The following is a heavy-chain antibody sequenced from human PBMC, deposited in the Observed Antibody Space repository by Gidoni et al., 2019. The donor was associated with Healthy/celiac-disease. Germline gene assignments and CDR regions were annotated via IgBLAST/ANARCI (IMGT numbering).Heavy chain of an antibody. V-gene: IGHV1-46*03. J-gene: IGHJ1*01. Sequence: QVQLVQSGAEAKKPGASVKVSCKASGYTFTSYYMHWVRQAPGQGLEWMGIINPSGGSTSYAQKFQGRVTMTRDTSTSTVYMELSSLRSEDTAVYYCAREDIVVVTRGDFQHWGQGTLVTVSS. CDR3: AREDIVVVTRGDFQH. D-gene: IGHD2-21*02. CDR1: GYTFTSYY. CDR2: INPSGGST.